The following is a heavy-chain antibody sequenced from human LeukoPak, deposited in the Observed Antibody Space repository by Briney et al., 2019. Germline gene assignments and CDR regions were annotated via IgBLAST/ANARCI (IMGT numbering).Heavy chain of an antibody. CDR3: ARHRGYERTGYYFLDAFDF. Sequence: SETLSLTCTVSGYSISSGYYWSWIRQPPGKGLEWIGYIYISGSTDYNPSLKSRVTISLDTSKNLFSLKLSSLTAADTAVYYCARHRGYERTGYYFLDAFDFWGQGTMVTVSS. CDR1: GYSISSGYY. D-gene: IGHD3-22*01. J-gene: IGHJ3*01. V-gene: IGHV4-38-2*02. CDR2: IYISGST.